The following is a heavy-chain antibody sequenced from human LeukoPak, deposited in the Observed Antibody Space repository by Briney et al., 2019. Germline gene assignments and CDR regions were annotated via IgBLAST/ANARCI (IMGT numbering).Heavy chain of an antibody. CDR2: ISHSGGRI. D-gene: IGHD1-1*01. Sequence: PGGSLRLSCAASGFTFRSYSMSWVRQAPGKGLEWLSSISHSGGRIDYADSVKGRFTISRDNSKNSLHLQMNSLTAEDTAVYYCAKNPRLEVWIYCDCWGQGILVSVSS. CDR3: AKNPRLEVWIYCDC. V-gene: IGHV3-23*01. CDR1: GFTFRSYS. J-gene: IGHJ4*02.